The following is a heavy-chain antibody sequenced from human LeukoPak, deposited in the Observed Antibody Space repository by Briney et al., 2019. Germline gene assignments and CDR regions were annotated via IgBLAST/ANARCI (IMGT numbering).Heavy chain of an antibody. CDR2: ISYDGNNK. CDR3: APGGEYYDMDV. Sequence: GGSLRLSCAASGFTFSNYGMHWVRQAPGKGLEWVAVISYDGNNKYYADSVKGRFTISRDNSKNTLYLQMNSLRAEDTAVYYCAPGGEYYDMDVCHQGTTVNVSS. V-gene: IGHV3-30*03. J-gene: IGHJ6*02. D-gene: IGHD2/OR15-2a*01. CDR1: GFTFSNYG.